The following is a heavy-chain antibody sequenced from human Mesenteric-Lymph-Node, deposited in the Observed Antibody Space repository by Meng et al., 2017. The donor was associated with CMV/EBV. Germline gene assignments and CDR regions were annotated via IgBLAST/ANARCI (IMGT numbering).Heavy chain of an antibody. Sequence: SVKVSCKASGGTFSSYTISWVRQAPGQGLEWMGRIIPILGIANYAQKFQGRVTITADKSTSTAYMELSSLRSEDTAVYYCARGYYDSSGYMAFDIWGQGTMVTVSS. CDR2: IIPILGIA. CDR1: GGTFSSYT. D-gene: IGHD3-22*01. CDR3: ARGYYDSSGYMAFDI. V-gene: IGHV1-69*02. J-gene: IGHJ3*02.